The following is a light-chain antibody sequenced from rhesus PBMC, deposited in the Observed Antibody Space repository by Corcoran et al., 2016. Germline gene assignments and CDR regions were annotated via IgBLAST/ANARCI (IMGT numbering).Light chain of an antibody. V-gene: IGLV2-32*01. CDR2: EVN. J-gene: IGLJ1*01. CDR3: CSYAGSYTYI. CDR1: SSDIGGDNY. Sequence: QAALTQPRSVSGSPGQSVTISCTGTSSDIGGDNYVSWYQQHPGTAPKLMIYEVNKRPSGVSDRCSGSKSDNTASLTISGLQAEDEADYYCCSYAGSYTYIFGAGTRLTVL.